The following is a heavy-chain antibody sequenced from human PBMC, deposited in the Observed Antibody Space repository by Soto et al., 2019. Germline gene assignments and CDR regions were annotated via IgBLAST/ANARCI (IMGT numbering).Heavy chain of an antibody. CDR1: EGTCGSYG. CDR3: AKDITPTGITIFGVVTDYYYGMDV. Sequence: VRSLRLCWAAAEGTCGSYGMHWVRQATGKGLEWVAVISYDGSNKYYADYVKGRFTISRDNSKNTLYLQMNSLRAEDTAVYYCAKDITPTGITIFGVVTDYYYGMDVWGQGTTVTVSS. V-gene: IGHV3-30*18. J-gene: IGHJ6*02. CDR2: ISYDGSNK. D-gene: IGHD3-3*01.